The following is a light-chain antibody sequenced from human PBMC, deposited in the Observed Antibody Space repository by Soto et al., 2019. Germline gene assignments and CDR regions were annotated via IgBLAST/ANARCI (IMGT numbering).Light chain of an antibody. CDR1: QDISNY. V-gene: IGKV1-33*01. J-gene: IGKJ5*01. Sequence: DIQMTQSPSSLSASVGDRVTITCQASQDISNYLNWYQQKPGKAPKFLIYDASTLETGVPSRFSGSGSGTDFTFTISSLQPEDVATYYCQQYDNLPITFGQGTRLEMK. CDR2: DAS. CDR3: QQYDNLPIT.